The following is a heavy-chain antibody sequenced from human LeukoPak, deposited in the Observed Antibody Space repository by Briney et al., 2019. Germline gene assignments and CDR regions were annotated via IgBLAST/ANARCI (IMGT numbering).Heavy chain of an antibody. CDR2: LYSDGNT. D-gene: IGHD1-14*01. Sequence: GGSLRLSRAASGFTVITNDMTWVRQAPGKGLDWVSVLYSDGNTKYADSVQGRFTISRDNSKNTLYLEMNSLSPDDTAVYYCARGVEPLAANTLAYWGQGTLATVSS. CDR1: GFTVITND. V-gene: IGHV3-53*01. CDR3: ARGVEPLAANTLAY. J-gene: IGHJ4*02.